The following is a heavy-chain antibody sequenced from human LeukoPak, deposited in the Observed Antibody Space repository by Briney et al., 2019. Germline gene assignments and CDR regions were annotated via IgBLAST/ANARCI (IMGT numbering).Heavy chain of an antibody. CDR1: GYTFTSYD. D-gene: IGHD2-2*01. Sequence: ASVKVSCKASGYTFTSYDINWVRQATGQGLEWMGWMNPNSGDTGYAQKFQGRVTMTRNTSISTAYMELSSLRSEDTAVYFCARKGPANYYYYYMDVWGKGTTVTVSS. CDR2: MNPNSGDT. V-gene: IGHV1-8*01. J-gene: IGHJ6*03. CDR3: ARKGPANYYYYYMDV.